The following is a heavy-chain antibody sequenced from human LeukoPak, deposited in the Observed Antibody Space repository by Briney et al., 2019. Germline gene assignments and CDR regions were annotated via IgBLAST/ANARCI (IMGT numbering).Heavy chain of an antibody. CDR3: ASRGVAARLHYYYYYYMDV. Sequence: GASVKVSCKASGGTFSSYAISWVRQAPGQGLEWMGGIIPIFGTANYAQKFQRRVTITADESTSTAYMELSSLRSEDTAVYYCASRGVAARLHYYYYYYMDVWGKGTTVTVSS. V-gene: IGHV1-69*13. CDR2: IIPIFGTA. D-gene: IGHD6-6*01. CDR1: GGTFSSYA. J-gene: IGHJ6*03.